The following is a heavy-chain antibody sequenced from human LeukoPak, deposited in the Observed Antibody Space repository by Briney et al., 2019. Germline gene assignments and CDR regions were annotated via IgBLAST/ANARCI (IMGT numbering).Heavy chain of an antibody. J-gene: IGHJ3*02. Sequence: SETLSLTCTVSGGSISSYYWSWIRQPPGKGLEWIGYIYYSGSTNHNPSLKSRVTISVDTSKNQFSLKLSSVTAADTAVYYCASTRGDSSGYYPRAFDIWGQGTMVTVSS. CDR1: GGSISSYY. CDR3: ASTRGDSSGYYPRAFDI. D-gene: IGHD3-22*01. CDR2: IYYSGST. V-gene: IGHV4-59*01.